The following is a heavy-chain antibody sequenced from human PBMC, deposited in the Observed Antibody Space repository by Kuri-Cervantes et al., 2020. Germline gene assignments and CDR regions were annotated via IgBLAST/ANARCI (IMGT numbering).Heavy chain of an antibody. J-gene: IGHJ4*02. D-gene: IGHD6-13*01. CDR3: AKDGITSAGTPFDS. CDR2: ISVSGGST. CDR1: GFTFDDYA. Sequence: GGSLRLSCAASGFTFDDYAMHWVRQAPGKGLEWVSGISVSGGSTYYGDSVKGRFTVSRDNSKNTLYLQMNSLRAEDTAVYYCAKDGITSAGTPFDSWGQGTLVTVSS. V-gene: IGHV3-23*01.